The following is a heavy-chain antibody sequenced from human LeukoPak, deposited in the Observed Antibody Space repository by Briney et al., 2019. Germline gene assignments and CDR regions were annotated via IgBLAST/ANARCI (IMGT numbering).Heavy chain of an antibody. D-gene: IGHD3-10*01. V-gene: IGHV3-30*04. CDR1: GSTFRNHA. CDR3: VGSPTYYYMDV. J-gene: IGHJ6*03. Sequence: PGGSLRLSCAASGSTFRNHAIHWVRQAPGKGLEWVTVISHDGGNDHYRDSVKGRFTISRDNSKNTVLLQMNSLSPDDTAVYYCVGSPTYYYMDVWGKGTTVTVSS. CDR2: ISHDGGND.